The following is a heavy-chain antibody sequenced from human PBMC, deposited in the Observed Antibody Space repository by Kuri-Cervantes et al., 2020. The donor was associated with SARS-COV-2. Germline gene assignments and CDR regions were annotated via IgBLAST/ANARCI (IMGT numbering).Heavy chain of an antibody. J-gene: IGHJ4*02. V-gene: IGHV4-59*10. CDR2: IYTSGST. D-gene: IGHD1-26*01. CDR1: GFTFSSYA. CDR3: ARSRELGT. Sequence: GSLRLSCAASGFTFSSYAMSWVRQAPGKGLEWIGRIYTSGSTNYNPSLKGRVTMSVDTSKNQFSLKLSSVTAADTAVYYCARSRELGTWGQGTLVTVSS.